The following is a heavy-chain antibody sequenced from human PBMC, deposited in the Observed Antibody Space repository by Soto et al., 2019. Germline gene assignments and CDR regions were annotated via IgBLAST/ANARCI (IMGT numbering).Heavy chain of an antibody. CDR2: TYYRSKWYN. D-gene: IGHD6-13*01. Sequence: SQTLSLTCAISGDSVSSNSAAWNWIRQSPSRGLEWLGRTYYRSKWYNDYAVSVKSRITINPDTSKNQFSLQLNSVTPEDTAVYYCARLEIAAAGFYYYYYGMDVWGQGTTVTVSS. CDR3: ARLEIAAAGFYYYYYGMDV. V-gene: IGHV6-1*01. CDR1: GDSVSSNSAA. J-gene: IGHJ6*02.